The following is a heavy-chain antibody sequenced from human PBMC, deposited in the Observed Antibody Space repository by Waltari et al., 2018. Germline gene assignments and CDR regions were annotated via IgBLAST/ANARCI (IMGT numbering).Heavy chain of an antibody. Sequence: QVQLVQSGAEVKKPGSSVKVSCKASGGTFSSYAISWVRQAPGQGLEWMGRIIPILGIANYAQKFQGRVTITADKSTSTAYMELSSLRSEDTAVYYCAVQEYQLLSHGMDVWGQGTTVTVSS. V-gene: IGHV1-69*09. CDR2: IIPILGIA. CDR1: GGTFSSYA. J-gene: IGHJ6*02. D-gene: IGHD2-2*01. CDR3: AVQEYQLLSHGMDV.